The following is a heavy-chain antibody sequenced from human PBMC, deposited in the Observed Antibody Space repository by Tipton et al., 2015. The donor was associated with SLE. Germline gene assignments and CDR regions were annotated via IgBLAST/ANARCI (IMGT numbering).Heavy chain of an antibody. CDR3: ARVPGLERSYYYNYYMDV. CDR1: GGSFSGYF. J-gene: IGHJ6*03. V-gene: IGHV4-34*01. Sequence: LRLSCAVYGGSFSGYFWSWIRQLPDKGLEWIGEINHSGTTNCNPSLKSRVSISVDTSKNQFSLRLSSVTAADTAVYYCARVPGLERSYYYNYYMDVWGRGTTVTVSS. D-gene: IGHD1-1*01. CDR2: INHSGTT.